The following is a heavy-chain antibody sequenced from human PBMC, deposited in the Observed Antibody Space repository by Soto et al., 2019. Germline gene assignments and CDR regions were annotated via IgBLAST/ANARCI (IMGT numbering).Heavy chain of an antibody. D-gene: IGHD3-22*01. V-gene: IGHV1-18*01. CDR3: ARRDYYDSSGRRYGMDV. Sequence: LKVSCKASGYTFTSCGISWVRQAPGQGLEWMGWISAYNGNTNYAQKLQGRVTMTTDTSTSTAYMELRSLRSDDTAVYYCARRDYYDSSGRRYGMDVWGQGTTVTVSS. CDR1: GYTFTSCG. CDR2: ISAYNGNT. J-gene: IGHJ6*02.